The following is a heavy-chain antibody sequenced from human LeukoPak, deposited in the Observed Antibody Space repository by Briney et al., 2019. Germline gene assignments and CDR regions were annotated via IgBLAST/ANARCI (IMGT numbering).Heavy chain of an antibody. Sequence: ASVKVSCKPSGGTFNSYAISWVRPAPGQGLEWMGWINPNRGGTNYAQKFQGWVTMTRDTFISTAYKEMSRLRSDNTAVYYGARGKGDLLPDYWGQGTLVTVSS. CDR1: GGTFNSYA. CDR3: ARGKGDLLPDY. J-gene: IGHJ4*02. CDR2: INPNRGGT. D-gene: IGHD2-15*01. V-gene: IGHV1-2*04.